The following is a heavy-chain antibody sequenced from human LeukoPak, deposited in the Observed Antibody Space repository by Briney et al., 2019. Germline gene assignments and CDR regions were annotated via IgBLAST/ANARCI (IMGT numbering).Heavy chain of an antibody. CDR3: AKYYDSSGYYHGVGFDY. CDR2: ISGSGGST. Sequence: GGTLRLSCAASGFTFSSYAMSWVRQAPGKGLEWVSAISGSGGSTYYADSVKGRFTISRDNSKNTLYLQMNSLRAEDTAVYYCAKYYDSSGYYHGVGFDYWGQGTLVTVSS. D-gene: IGHD3-22*01. V-gene: IGHV3-23*01. J-gene: IGHJ4*02. CDR1: GFTFSSYA.